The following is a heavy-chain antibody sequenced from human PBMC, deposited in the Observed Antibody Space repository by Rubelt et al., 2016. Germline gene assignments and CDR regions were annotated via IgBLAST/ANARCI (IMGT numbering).Heavy chain of an antibody. Sequence: NKYYADSVKGRFTISRDNSKNTLYLQMNSLRAEDTAVYHCARDRSYYYMDYWGQGTLVTVSS. CDR3: ARDRSYYYMDY. J-gene: IGHJ4*02. V-gene: IGHV3-30*07. CDR2: NK. D-gene: IGHD1-26*01.